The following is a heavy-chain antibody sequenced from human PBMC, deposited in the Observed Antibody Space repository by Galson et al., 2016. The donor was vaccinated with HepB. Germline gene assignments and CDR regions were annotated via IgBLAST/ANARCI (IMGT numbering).Heavy chain of an antibody. Sequence: SLRLSCAVSGFTFSRYVMYWVRQAPGKGLEWVAVLSYDGSNEYYADSVKGRFTISRDNSKNTLYLQMNSLRGEDTAVYYWSSGILGHCSGGSCCTGDHWGQGTLVTVSS. CDR3: SSGILGHCSGGSCCTGDH. J-gene: IGHJ4*02. CDR2: LSYDGSNE. D-gene: IGHD2-15*01. CDR1: GFTFSRYV. V-gene: IGHV3-30-3*01.